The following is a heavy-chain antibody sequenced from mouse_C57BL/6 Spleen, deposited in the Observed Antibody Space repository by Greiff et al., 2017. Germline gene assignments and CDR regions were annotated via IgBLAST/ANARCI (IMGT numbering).Heavy chain of an antibody. V-gene: IGHV1-5*01. Sequence: EVQLQQSGTVLARPGASVKMSCKTSGYTFTSYWMHWVKQRPGQGLEWIGAIYPGNSDTSYNQKFKGKAKLTAVTSASTAYMELSSLTNEDSAVYYCTGYSSSPYAMDDWGQGTSVTVSS. J-gene: IGHJ4*01. CDR1: GYTFTSYW. CDR3: TGYSSSPYAMDD. CDR2: IYPGNSDT. D-gene: IGHD1-1*01.